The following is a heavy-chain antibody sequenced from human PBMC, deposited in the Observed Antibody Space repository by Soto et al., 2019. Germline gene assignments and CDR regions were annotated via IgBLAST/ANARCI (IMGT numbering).Heavy chain of an antibody. D-gene: IGHD1-26*01. CDR3: AKVKWALFYYFDD. CDR1: GFTFSNHA. J-gene: IGHJ4*02. Sequence: EVQLLESGGGLVQPGGSLRLSCAASGFTFSNHAMSWVRQPPGKGLEWVSFISATGDSTYYGDSVKGRFTISRDNSKNTLYLQMSSLRAEDTAIYYCAKVKWALFYYFDDWGQGTLVTVSS. V-gene: IGHV3-23*01. CDR2: ISATGDST.